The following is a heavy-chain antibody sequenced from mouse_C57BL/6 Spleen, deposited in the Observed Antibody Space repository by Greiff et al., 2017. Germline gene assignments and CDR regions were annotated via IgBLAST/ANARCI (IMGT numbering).Heavy chain of an antibody. D-gene: IGHD2-2*01. J-gene: IGHJ2*01. CDR1: GYTFTDYE. CDR2: IDPETGGT. V-gene: IGHV1-15*01. CDR3: TRSGLRPSRSYFDY. Sequence: QVQLKESGAELVRPGASVTLSCKASGYTFTDYEMHWVKQTPVHGLEWIGAIDPETGGTAYNQKFKGKAILTADKSSSTAYMELRSLTSEDSAVYYCTRSGLRPSRSYFDYWGQGTTLTVSS.